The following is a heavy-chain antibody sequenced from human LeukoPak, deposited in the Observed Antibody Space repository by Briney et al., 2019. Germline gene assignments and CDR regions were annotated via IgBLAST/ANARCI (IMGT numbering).Heavy chain of an antibody. CDR1: GFTFSSYA. V-gene: IGHV3-9*01. CDR3: AGGNYGDYWYFDL. D-gene: IGHD4-17*01. J-gene: IGHJ2*01. CDR2: ISWNSGTI. Sequence: GGSLRLSCAASGFTFSSYAMHWVRQAPGKGLEWVSGISWNSGTIGYADSVKGRFTTSRDNAKNSLYLQMNSLRAEDTALYYCAGGNYGDYWYFDLWGRGTLVTVSS.